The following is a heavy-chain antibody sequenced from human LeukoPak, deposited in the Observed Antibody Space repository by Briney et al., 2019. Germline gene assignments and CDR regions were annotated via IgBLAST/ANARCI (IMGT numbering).Heavy chain of an antibody. Sequence: SETLSLTCAVYGGSFSGYYWSWIRQPPGKGLEWIGEFNHSGSTNYNPSLKSRVTISVDTSKNQFSLKLSSVTAADTAVYYCARPRYCSSTSCYAFDYWGQGTLVTVSS. CDR3: ARPRYCSSTSCYAFDY. V-gene: IGHV4-34*01. CDR1: GGSFSGYY. J-gene: IGHJ4*02. D-gene: IGHD2-2*01. CDR2: FNHSGST.